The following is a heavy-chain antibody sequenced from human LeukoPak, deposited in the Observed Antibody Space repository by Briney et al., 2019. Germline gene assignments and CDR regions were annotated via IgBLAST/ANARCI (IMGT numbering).Heavy chain of an antibody. J-gene: IGHJ4*02. CDR3: AKGAYYYDSSAFDY. D-gene: IGHD3-22*01. CDR1: GFTFSSYG. CDR2: ISYDGSNK. V-gene: IGHV3-30*18. Sequence: GGSLRLSCAASGFTFSSYGMHWARQAPGKGLEWVAVISYDGSNKYYADSVKGRFTISRDNSKNTLYLQMNSLRAEDTAVYYCAKGAYYYDSSAFDYWGQGTLVTVSS.